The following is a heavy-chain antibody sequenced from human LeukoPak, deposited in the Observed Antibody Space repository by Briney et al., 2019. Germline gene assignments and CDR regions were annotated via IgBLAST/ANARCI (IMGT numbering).Heavy chain of an antibody. D-gene: IGHD5-18*01. CDR2: IYSGGST. CDR1: GFTVSSNY. V-gene: IGHV3-66*01. CDR3: ARSGYSYGYLGYFDY. J-gene: IGHJ4*02. Sequence: PGGSLRLSCAASGFTVSSNYMSWVRQAPGKGLEWVSVIYSGGSTYYADSVKGRFTISRDNSKNTLYLQMNSLRAEDTALYYCARSGYSYGYLGYFDYWGQGTLVTVSS.